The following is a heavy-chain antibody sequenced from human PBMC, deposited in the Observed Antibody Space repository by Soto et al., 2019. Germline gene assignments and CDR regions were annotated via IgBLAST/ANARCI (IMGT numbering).Heavy chain of an antibody. J-gene: IGHJ3*02. V-gene: IGHV1-69*14. CDR1: GLTFSGST. D-gene: IGHD2-21*02. CDR3: ARGHQYGGNSDAFET. Sequence: QVQLVQSGAEVKKPGSSVRVSCKASGLTFSGSTLTWLRQAPGQGPEWMGGIIPFFGSVDYAPKFQDRVTITADKSTFTTYMELRSLRFDDTAVYYCARGHQYGGNSDAFETWGQGTVVTV. CDR2: IIPFFGSV.